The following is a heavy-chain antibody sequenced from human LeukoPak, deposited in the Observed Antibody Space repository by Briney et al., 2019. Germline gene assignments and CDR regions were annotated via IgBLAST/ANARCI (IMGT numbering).Heavy chain of an antibody. CDR2: ISWNSGSI. Sequence: GGSLRLSCAASGFTFDDYAMHWVRQAPGKGLEWVSGISWNSGSIGYADSVKGRFTISRDNAKSSLYLQMNSLRAEDTALYYCAKERSSGYSIWGQGTMVTVSS. V-gene: IGHV3-9*01. D-gene: IGHD3-22*01. J-gene: IGHJ3*02. CDR1: GFTFDDYA. CDR3: AKERSSGYSI.